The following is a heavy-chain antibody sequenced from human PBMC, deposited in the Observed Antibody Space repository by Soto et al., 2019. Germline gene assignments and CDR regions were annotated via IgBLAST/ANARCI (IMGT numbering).Heavy chain of an antibody. CDR2: ISYDESDI. J-gene: IGHJ6*02. CDR3: TKDTGYCSGGRCYSTPYYYYYYGMDA. Sequence: GGSLRLSCAASGFTFSSYGMHWVRQAPGKGLEWVAVISYDESDIYYSDSLKGRFTISRDNSKNTLYLQMSSLRPEDTAVYYRTKDTGYCSGGRCYSTPYYYYYYGMDAWGQGTTVTVSS. CDR1: GFTFSSYG. V-gene: IGHV3-30*18. D-gene: IGHD2-15*01.